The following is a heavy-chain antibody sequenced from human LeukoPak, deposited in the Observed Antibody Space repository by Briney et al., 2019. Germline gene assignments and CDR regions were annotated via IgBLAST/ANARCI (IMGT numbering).Heavy chain of an antibody. J-gene: IGHJ4*02. Sequence: GGSLSLSCAVSGFTFSSYAMHWVRQAPGKGLEWVAVIAYDGSNKYYAGSVKGRFTISRDNSKNTLYLQMNSLRAEDTAVYYCARPHDFWSGYYNPLYYWGQGTLVTVSS. V-gene: IGHV3-30-3*01. D-gene: IGHD3-3*01. CDR3: ARPHDFWSGYYNPLYY. CDR2: IAYDGSNK. CDR1: GFTFSSYA.